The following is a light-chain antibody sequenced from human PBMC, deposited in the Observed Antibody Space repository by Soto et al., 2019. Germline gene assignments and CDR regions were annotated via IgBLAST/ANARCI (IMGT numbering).Light chain of an antibody. J-gene: IGKJ1*01. CDR3: QQYNNWPWT. V-gene: IGKV3-15*01. Sequence: IVITQSASTLSVSPGGRATLSCRASQSISDTLAWYQQKPGQAPRLLIHGASTRATGFPARFSGSGSGTDFTLTISSLQSEDFAVYYCQQYNNWPWTFGQGTKVDIK. CDR1: QSISDT. CDR2: GAS.